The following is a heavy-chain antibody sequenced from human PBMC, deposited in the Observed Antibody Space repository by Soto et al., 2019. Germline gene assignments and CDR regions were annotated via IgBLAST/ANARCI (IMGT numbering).Heavy chain of an antibody. CDR3: ARCCSGGSCDGHYFDY. J-gene: IGHJ4*02. CDR2: INPNSGGT. CDR1: GYTFTGYY. D-gene: IGHD2-15*01. V-gene: IGHV1-2*04. Sequence: QVQLVQSGAEVKKPGASVKVSCKASGYTFTGYYMHWVRQAPGQGLEWMGWINPNSGGTNYAQKFQGWVTMTRDTSFSTAYIELSRLRCDDTAVYYCARCCSGGSCDGHYFDYWGQGTLVTVSS.